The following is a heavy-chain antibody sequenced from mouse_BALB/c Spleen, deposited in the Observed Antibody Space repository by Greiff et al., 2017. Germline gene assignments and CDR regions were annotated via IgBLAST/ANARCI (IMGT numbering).Heavy chain of an antibody. Sequence: EVQLVESGGGLVKPGGSLKLSCAASGFTFSDYYMYWVRQTPEKRLEWVATISDGGSYTYYPDSVKGRFTISRDNAKNNLYLQMSSLKSEDTAMYYCARDRGVRRGYAMDYWGQGTSVTVSS. CDR3: ARDRGVRRGYAMDY. V-gene: IGHV5-4*02. CDR1: GFTFSDYY. CDR2: ISDGGSYT. D-gene: IGHD2-14*01. J-gene: IGHJ4*01.